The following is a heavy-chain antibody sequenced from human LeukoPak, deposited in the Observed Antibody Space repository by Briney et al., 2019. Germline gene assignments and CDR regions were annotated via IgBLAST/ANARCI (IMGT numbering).Heavy chain of an antibody. J-gene: IGHJ5*02. D-gene: IGHD3-22*01. CDR1: GGSFSGYY. V-gene: IGHV4-34*01. Sequence: PSETLSLTCAVSGGSFSGYYWSWIRQPPGKGLEWIGEINHSGSTNYNPSLKRRVTISVDTAKNQFSLKLSSVTAADTAVYYCARWSKVPVRYYDSSGYYSKNWFDPWGQGTLVTVSS. CDR3: ARWSKVPVRYYDSSGYYSKNWFDP. CDR2: INHSGST.